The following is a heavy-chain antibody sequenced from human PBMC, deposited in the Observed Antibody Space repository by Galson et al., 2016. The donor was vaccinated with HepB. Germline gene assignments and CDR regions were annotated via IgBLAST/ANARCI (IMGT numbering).Heavy chain of an antibody. J-gene: IGHJ4*02. V-gene: IGHV5-51*01. CDR2: IYPDDSDP. CDR1: GYSFSNFW. Sequence: QSGAEVKKPGESLKISCQGSGYSFSNFWIGWVRQLPGKGLEWMAIIYPDDSDPRYSPSFQGHVTISADKSINTAYLQWTSLKASDTGVYYCARLRGIYSGSTPFPYWGQGTLVTVSS. CDR3: ARLRGIYSGSTPFPY. D-gene: IGHD3-22*01.